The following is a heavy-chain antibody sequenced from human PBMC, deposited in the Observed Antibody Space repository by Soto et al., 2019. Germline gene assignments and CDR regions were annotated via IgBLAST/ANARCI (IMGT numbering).Heavy chain of an antibody. Sequence: ASVKVSCKXSGYTFTNYGITWVRQAPGQGLEWMGWISAYSGNTKYAQKVQGRVTMTTDTSTSTAYMDLRSLTSDDTAVYYCARLGDYDSSGRDYWGQGTLVTVSS. D-gene: IGHD3-22*01. CDR3: ARLGDYDSSGRDY. J-gene: IGHJ4*02. V-gene: IGHV1-18*01. CDR1: GYTFTNYG. CDR2: ISAYSGNT.